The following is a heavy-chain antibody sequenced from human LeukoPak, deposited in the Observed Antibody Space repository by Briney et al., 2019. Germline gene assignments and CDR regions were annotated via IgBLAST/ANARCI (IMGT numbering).Heavy chain of an antibody. D-gene: IGHD3-10*01. V-gene: IGHV3-21*01. Sequence: GGSLRLACAGSGFTFSSYSMNWVRQAPGKGLEWVSSISSSSSYIYYADSVKGRFTISRDNAKNSLYLQMTSLRAEHTAVYYCARGRRAREPRKRITMVRGVIPYFDYWGQGTLVTVSS. CDR2: ISSSSSYI. CDR3: ARGRRAREPRKRITMVRGVIPYFDY. CDR1: GFTFSSYS. J-gene: IGHJ4*02.